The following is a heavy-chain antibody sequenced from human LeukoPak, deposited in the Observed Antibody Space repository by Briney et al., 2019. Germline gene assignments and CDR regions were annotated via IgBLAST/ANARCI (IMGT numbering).Heavy chain of an antibody. Sequence: GSLRLSCAASGFTFSSYSMNWVRQAPGKGLEWVSSISSSSSYIYYADSVKGRFTISRDNAKNSLYLQMNSLRAEDTAVYYCARHGGRVGPIGHWGQGTLVTVSS. CDR2: ISSSSSYI. CDR1: GFTFSSYS. CDR3: ARHGGRVGPIGH. V-gene: IGHV3-21*01. J-gene: IGHJ4*02. D-gene: IGHD2-15*01.